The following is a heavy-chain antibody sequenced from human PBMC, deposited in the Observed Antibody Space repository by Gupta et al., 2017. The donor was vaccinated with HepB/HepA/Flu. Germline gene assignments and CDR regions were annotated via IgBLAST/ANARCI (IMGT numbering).Heavy chain of an antibody. J-gene: IGHJ4*02. CDR2: INSITDGGTK. V-gene: IGHV3-15*01. D-gene: IGHD6-13*01. Sequence: GGLWVRPEGSRRLSDAVSGSTFSNVCLSWVRNAPGKGLEWVGGINSITDGGTKDYSAPVKGRFIISRDDAKNTRDLQMKRLTTEGKAVYYFSTAPAGGTVRASGGQGTLVTVS. CDR1: GSTFSNVC. CDR3: STAPAGGTVRAS.